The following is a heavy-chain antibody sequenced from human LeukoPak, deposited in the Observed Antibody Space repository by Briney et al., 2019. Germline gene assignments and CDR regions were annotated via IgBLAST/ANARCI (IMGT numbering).Heavy chain of an antibody. Sequence: SETLSLTCTVSGGSISSYYWSWIRQPAGKGLEWIGRIYTSGSTNYNPSLKSRVTMSVDTSKNQFSLKLSSVTAADTAVYYCAREMKYCSSTSCHGAFDIWGQGQWSPSLQ. V-gene: IGHV4-4*07. CDR1: GGSISSYY. CDR2: IYTSGST. CDR3: AREMKYCSSTSCHGAFDI. J-gene: IGHJ3*02. D-gene: IGHD2-2*01.